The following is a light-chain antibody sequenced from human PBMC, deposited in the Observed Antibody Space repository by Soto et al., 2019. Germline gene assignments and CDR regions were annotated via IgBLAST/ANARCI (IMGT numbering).Light chain of an antibody. Sequence: EIVMTQSPATLSVSPGERATLSCRASQSVSSNVAWYQQKPGQAPRLLIYGASSRATGIPARFSGSGSGTEFTLTISSLQSEDFAVYYGQQYNNWPPLTFGGGTKVEI. CDR3: QQYNNWPPLT. J-gene: IGKJ4*01. V-gene: IGKV3-15*01. CDR2: GAS. CDR1: QSVSSN.